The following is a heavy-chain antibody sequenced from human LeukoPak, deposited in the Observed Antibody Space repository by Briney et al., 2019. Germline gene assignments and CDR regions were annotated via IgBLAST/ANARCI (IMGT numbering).Heavy chain of an antibody. CDR3: ARDPKMEWLLTPDY. V-gene: IGHV3-23*01. CDR1: GFTFSNYA. J-gene: IGHJ4*02. Sequence: PGGSLILSCAASGFTFSNYAMSWVRQVPGRGLEWVSTISSRGDSTYDADSVKGRFTISRDNSKNSLYLQMNSVRAEDTAVYYCARDPKMEWLLTPDYWGQGTLVTVSS. CDR2: ISSRGDST. D-gene: IGHD3-3*01.